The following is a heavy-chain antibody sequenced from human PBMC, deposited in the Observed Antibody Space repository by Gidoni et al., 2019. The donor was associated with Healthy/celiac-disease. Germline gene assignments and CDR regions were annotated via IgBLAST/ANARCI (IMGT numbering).Heavy chain of an antibody. Sequence: EVQLVESGGGLVQPGGSLRLSCAASGFTFSSYDMHWVRQATGKGLEWVSAIGTAGDTYYPGSVKGRFTISRENAKNSLYLQMNSLRAGDTAVYYCARDGGGAVAGTWSAFDIWGQGTMVTVSS. J-gene: IGHJ3*02. CDR2: IGTAGDT. CDR3: ARDGGGAVAGTWSAFDI. D-gene: IGHD6-19*01. V-gene: IGHV3-13*04. CDR1: GFTFSSYD.